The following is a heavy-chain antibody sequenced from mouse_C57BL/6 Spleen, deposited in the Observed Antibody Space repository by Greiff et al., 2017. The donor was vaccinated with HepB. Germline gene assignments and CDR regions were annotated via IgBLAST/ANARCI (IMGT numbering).Heavy chain of an antibody. CDR3: ARYRVGYFDY. D-gene: IGHD1-1*02. CDR1: GFTFTDYY. V-gene: IGHV7-3*01. CDR2: IRNKANGYTT. Sequence: EVKLEESGGGLVQPGGSLSLSCAASGFTFTDYYMSWVRQPPGKALEWLGFIRNKANGYTTEYSASVKGRFTISRDNSQSILYLQMNALRAEDSATYYCARYRVGYFDYWGQGTTLTVSS. J-gene: IGHJ2*01.